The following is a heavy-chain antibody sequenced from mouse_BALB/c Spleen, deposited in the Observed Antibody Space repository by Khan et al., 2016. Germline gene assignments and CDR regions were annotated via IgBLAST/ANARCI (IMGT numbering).Heavy chain of an antibody. CDR3: ASGVTTGVDDFDY. CDR2: ISSGGTT. CDR1: GFTFSTYA. Sequence: EVELVESGGGLVKPGGSLKLSCAASGFTFSTYAMSWVRQTPEKRLEWVASISSGGTTYYPDGLQGRFTISRDNARNILYVQMSSTRLEEAAMDYCASGVTTGVDDFDYWGQGTTLTVSS. J-gene: IGHJ2*01. V-gene: IGHV5-6-5*01. D-gene: IGHD1-1*01.